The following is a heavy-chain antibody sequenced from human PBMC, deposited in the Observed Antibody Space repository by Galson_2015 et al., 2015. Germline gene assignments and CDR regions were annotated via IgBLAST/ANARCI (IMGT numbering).Heavy chain of an antibody. J-gene: IGHJ2*01. CDR1: GLTFSTFD. CDR2: IETTGVT. D-gene: IGHD2-15*01. V-gene: IGHV3-13*04. Sequence: SLRLSCAASGLTFSTFDMHWVRQFPGKGLEWVSAIETTGVTYYPASVKGRFTISRENGKNSLFLQMDSLRAGDTAVYFCARAVVVPTTAYWYFDLWGRGTLVTVSS. CDR3: ARAVVVPTTAYWYFDL.